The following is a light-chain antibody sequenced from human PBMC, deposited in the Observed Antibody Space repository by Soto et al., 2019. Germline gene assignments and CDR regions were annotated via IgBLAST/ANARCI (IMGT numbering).Light chain of an antibody. V-gene: IGLV2-8*01. CDR3: SSYASIYWYV. CDR2: EVN. CDR1: NSDVGGYNY. Sequence: QSVLNQPPSASGSPGQSVTISCTGTNSDVGGYNYVSWYQQYPGKAPKLIIYEVNERPSGVPDRFSGSKSGNTASLTVSGLQTAFLADYYSSSYASIYWYVFLTVTKSPS. J-gene: IGLJ1*01.